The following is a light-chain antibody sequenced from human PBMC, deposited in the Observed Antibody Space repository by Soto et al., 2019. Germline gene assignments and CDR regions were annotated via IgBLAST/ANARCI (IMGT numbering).Light chain of an antibody. J-gene: IGKJ4*01. Sequence: DIVMTQSPDSLAVSLGERATINCKSSQSVLYSSNNKNYLAWYQQKPGQPPKLLISWASTRESGVPDRFSASGSGTDFTLTINSLQAEDVAVYFCQQYYTTLALTFGGGTKV. V-gene: IGKV4-1*01. CDR2: WAS. CDR1: QSVLYSSNNKNY. CDR3: QQYYTTLALT.